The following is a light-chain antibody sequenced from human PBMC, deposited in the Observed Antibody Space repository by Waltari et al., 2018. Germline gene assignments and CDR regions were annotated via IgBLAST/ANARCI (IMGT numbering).Light chain of an antibody. J-gene: IGKJ2*01. CDR1: QSISSN. CDR3: QQYNNWPPMYT. CDR2: GAS. V-gene: IGKV3-15*01. Sequence: EIVMTQSPATLSVSPGERATLSCRASQSISSNLAWYQKKPGQAPRLLMYGASTRATGIPARFSGSGSGTEFTLTISSLQSEDFAVYYCQQYNNWPPMYTFGQGTKLEIK.